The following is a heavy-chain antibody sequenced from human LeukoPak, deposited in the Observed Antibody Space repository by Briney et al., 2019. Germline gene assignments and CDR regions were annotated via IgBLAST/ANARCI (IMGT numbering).Heavy chain of an antibody. Sequence: GGSLRLSCAASGFTFSSYWMSWVRQAPGKGLEWVANIKQDGSEKYYVDSVKGRFTISRDNAKNSLYLQMNSLRAEDTAVYYCARGGVVVVPAAITTNWFDPWGQGTLVTVSS. J-gene: IGHJ5*02. CDR3: ARGGVVVVPAAITTNWFDP. V-gene: IGHV3-7*04. CDR2: IKQDGSEK. CDR1: GFTFSSYW. D-gene: IGHD2-2*01.